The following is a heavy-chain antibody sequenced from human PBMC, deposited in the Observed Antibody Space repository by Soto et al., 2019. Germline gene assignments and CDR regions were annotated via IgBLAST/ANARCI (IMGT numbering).Heavy chain of an antibody. J-gene: IGHJ6*03. V-gene: IGHV3-74*03. CDR1: GFTFSNFW. CDR3: ARSLARTYYYYFMDV. Sequence: ELQLVESGGGLVQPGGSLRLSCAASGFTFSNFWIHWVRQAPGKGLVWVSGISGDGTTATYADSVKGRFTTSTDNAKNTLDLQMNSLRAEDTAVYYCARSLARTYYYYFMDVWGKGTTVTVSS. CDR2: ISGDGTTA.